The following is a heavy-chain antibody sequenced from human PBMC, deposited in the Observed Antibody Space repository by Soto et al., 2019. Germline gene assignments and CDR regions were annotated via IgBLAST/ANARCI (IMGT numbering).Heavy chain of an antibody. CDR2: FDLQDGET. J-gene: IGHJ6*02. V-gene: IGHV1-24*01. Sequence: QVQLVQSGAEVKKPGASVKVSCKLSGYSLTELAIHWVRQTPGKGLEWMGGFDLQDGETIYAQKFQGSVTMTEDTSTDTAYMALSSLRSEDTAVYYCATVQRQGSTWYYSYVLDVWGQGTTVTVSS. CDR3: ATVQRQGSTWYYSYVLDV. CDR1: GYSLTELA. D-gene: IGHD6-13*01.